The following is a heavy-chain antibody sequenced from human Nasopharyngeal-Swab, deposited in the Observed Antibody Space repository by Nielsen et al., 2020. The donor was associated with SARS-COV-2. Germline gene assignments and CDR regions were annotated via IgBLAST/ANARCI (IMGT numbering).Heavy chain of an antibody. CDR1: GYSFTSYW. CDR3: ARPQNYGYYGMDV. V-gene: IGHV5-51*01. CDR2: IYPGDSDT. J-gene: IGHJ6*02. Sequence: KVSCKGSGYSFTSYWIGWVRQMPGKGLEWMGIIYPGDSDTRYSPSFQGQVTISADKSISTAYLQWSSLKASDTAMYYCARPQNYGYYGMDVWGQGTTVTAP.